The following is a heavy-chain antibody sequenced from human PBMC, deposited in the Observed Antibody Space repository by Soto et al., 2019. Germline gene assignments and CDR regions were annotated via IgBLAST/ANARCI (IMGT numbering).Heavy chain of an antibody. CDR3: AHSLGDFLTGYPYYFAY. CDR1: GFSLSTSGVG. D-gene: IGHD3-9*01. J-gene: IGHJ4*02. V-gene: IGHV2-5*02. Sequence: ESGPTLVNPTQTLTLTCTFSGFSLSTSGVGVGWIRQPPGKALEWLALIYWDDDKRYSPSLKSRLTTTKDTSKNQVVLTMTNMDLVDTAIFFFAHSLGDFLTGYPYYFAYWARGTLVTVSS. CDR2: IYWDDDK.